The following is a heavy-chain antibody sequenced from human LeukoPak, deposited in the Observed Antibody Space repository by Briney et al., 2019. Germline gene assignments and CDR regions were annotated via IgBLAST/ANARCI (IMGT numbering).Heavy chain of an antibody. D-gene: IGHD1-7*01. V-gene: IGHV3-23*01. Sequence: QTGGSLRLSCTASGFTFDTYDMSWVRQAPGKGLEWVATIIAGGRGATYYADSVKGRFTLSRDRSKKTLSLQMNRLRVVDTGIYYCAELNGRINWFDPWGQGTLVTVSS. CDR1: GFTFDTYD. CDR2: IIAGGRGAT. J-gene: IGHJ5*02. CDR3: AELNGRINWFDP.